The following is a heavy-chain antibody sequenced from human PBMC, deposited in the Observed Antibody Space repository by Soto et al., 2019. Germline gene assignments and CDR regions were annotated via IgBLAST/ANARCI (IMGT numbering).Heavy chain of an antibody. CDR1: GGSISSGGYS. CDR2: IYHGEST. V-gene: IGHV4-30-2*01. Sequence: QLQLQESGSGLVKPSQTLSLTCAGSGGSISSGGYSWSWIRQPPGNGLEWIGYIYHGESTYYNPSLKSRANLSVDRSKNQFSLKLRSVTAADTAVYYCARAEGGIFDYWGQGTLVTVSS. CDR3: ARAEGGIFDY. J-gene: IGHJ4*02.